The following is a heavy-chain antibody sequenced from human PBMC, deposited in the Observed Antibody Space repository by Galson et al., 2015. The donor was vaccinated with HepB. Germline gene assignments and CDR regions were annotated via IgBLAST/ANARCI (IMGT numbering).Heavy chain of an antibody. D-gene: IGHD6-19*01. CDR2: ISYDGSNK. CDR3: AKGPPEHWVAGKGFDY. Sequence: SLRLSCAASGFTFSSYGMHWVRQAPGKGLEWVAVISYDGSNKYYADSVKGRFTISRDNSKNTLYLQMNSLRAEDTAVYYCAKGPPEHWVAGKGFDYWGQGTLVTVSS. J-gene: IGHJ4*02. V-gene: IGHV3-30*18. CDR1: GFTFSSYG.